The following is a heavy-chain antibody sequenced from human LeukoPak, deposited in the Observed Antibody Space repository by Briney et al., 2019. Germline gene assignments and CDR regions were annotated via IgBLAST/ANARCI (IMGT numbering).Heavy chain of an antibody. Sequence: GASVKVSCKASGYAFTSYDINWVRQATGQGLEWMGWVNPNSGNTDYAQKFQGRVAMTRDTSTSTVYMELSSLRSEDTAVYYCARGAWTSSFDYWGQGTLVTVSS. CDR3: ARGAWTSSFDY. CDR1: GYAFTSYD. D-gene: IGHD6-6*01. V-gene: IGHV1-8*01. J-gene: IGHJ4*02. CDR2: VNPNSGNT.